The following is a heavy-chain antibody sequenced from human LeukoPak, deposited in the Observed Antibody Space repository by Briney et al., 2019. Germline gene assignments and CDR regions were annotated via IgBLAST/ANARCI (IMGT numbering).Heavy chain of an antibody. D-gene: IGHD2-15*01. J-gene: IGHJ4*02. CDR1: GFTFSRHS. CDR3: VRDNPRCCGVVPANIDDY. CDR2: INGGGSPI. Sequence: GGSLRLSCVDSGFTFSRHSMNWVRQAPGKGLEWVSYINGGGSPIFYADSVRGRFTISRDNAKNSLYLQMNSLRAEDTAVYYCVRDNPRCCGVVPANIDDYWGQGTLVTVSS. V-gene: IGHV3-48*01.